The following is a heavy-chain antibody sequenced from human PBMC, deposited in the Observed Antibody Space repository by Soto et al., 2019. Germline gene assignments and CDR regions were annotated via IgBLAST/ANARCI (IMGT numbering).Heavy chain of an antibody. CDR1: GFTFSSYA. Sequence: QVQLVESGGGVVQPGRSLRLSCAASGFTFSSYAMHWVRQAPGKGLEWVAVISYDGSNKYYADSVKGRFTISRDNSKNTLYLQMNSLRAEDTAVYYCARDRKATKNWFDPWGQGTLVTVSS. J-gene: IGHJ5*02. V-gene: IGHV3-30-3*01. CDR2: ISYDGSNK. CDR3: ARDRKATKNWFDP.